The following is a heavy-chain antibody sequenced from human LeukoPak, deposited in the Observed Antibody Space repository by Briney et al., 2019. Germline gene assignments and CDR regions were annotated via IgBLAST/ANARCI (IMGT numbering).Heavy chain of an antibody. CDR1: GGTFSSYA. J-gene: IGHJ3*01. Sequence: SVKVSCKASGGTFSSYAISWVRQAPGQGLEWMGGIIPIFGTANYAQKFQGRVTITTDESTSTAYMELSSLRSEDTAVYYCARGDIVVVPAAILPWDAFDVWGQGTMVTVSS. D-gene: IGHD2-2*02. CDR2: IIPIFGTA. V-gene: IGHV1-69*05. CDR3: ARGDIVVVPAAILPWDAFDV.